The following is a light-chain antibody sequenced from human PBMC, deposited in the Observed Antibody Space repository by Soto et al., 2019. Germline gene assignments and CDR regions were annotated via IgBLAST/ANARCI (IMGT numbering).Light chain of an antibody. CDR3: SSYTRTSTVV. CDR1: SSDVGGYNY. J-gene: IGLJ2*01. Sequence: QSALTQPASVSGSPGQSITISCTGTSSDVGGYNYVSWYQQLPGKAPKLMIYEVSNRPSGVSNRFSGSKSGNTASLTISGLQAEDEADYYCSSYTRTSTVVFXGGTKVTVL. CDR2: EVS. V-gene: IGLV2-14*01.